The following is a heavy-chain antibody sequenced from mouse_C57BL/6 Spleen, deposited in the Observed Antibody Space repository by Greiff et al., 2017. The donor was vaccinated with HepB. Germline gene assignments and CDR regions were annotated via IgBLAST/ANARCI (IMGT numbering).Heavy chain of an antibody. J-gene: IGHJ2*01. CDR2: ISSGGSYT. V-gene: IGHV5-6*01. CDR1: GFTFSSYG. D-gene: IGHD4-1*01. Sequence: EVKLMESGGDLVKPGGSLKLSCAASGFTFSSYGMSWVRQTPDKRLEWVATISSGGSYTYYPDSVKGRFTISRDNAKNTLYLQMSSLKSEDTAMYYCARETGYYFDYWGQGTTLTVSS. CDR3: ARETGYYFDY.